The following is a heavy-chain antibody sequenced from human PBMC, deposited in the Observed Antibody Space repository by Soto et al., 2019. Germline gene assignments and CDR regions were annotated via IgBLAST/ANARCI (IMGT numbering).Heavy chain of an antibody. CDR2: INAGNGNT. Sequence: GASVKVACKASGYTFTSYAMHWVRQAPGQRLEWMGWINAGNGNTKYSQKFQGRVTITRDTSASTAYMELNSLKTEDTAVYYCNADLPTPIPQVDHWGQGTLVTVSS. V-gene: IGHV1-3*01. J-gene: IGHJ4*02. CDR1: GYTFTSYA. CDR3: NADLPTPIPQVDH. D-gene: IGHD2-21*01.